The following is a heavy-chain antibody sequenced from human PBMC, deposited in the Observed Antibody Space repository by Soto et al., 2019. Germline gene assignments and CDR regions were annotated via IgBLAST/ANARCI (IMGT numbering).Heavy chain of an antibody. CDR2: LYNTGST. Sequence: SETLSLTCTVSGASISRYYWSWIRQSPGKGLEWIGYLYNTGSTIYNPSLKSRVTISVDTSKNQFSLKLSSVTAADTAVYYCARHPTVTEYYFDYWGQGTLVTVSS. CDR1: GASISRYY. J-gene: IGHJ4*02. D-gene: IGHD4-17*01. CDR3: ARHPTVTEYYFDY. V-gene: IGHV4-59*08.